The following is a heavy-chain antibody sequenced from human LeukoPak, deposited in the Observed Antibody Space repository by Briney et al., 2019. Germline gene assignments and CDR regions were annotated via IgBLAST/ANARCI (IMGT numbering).Heavy chain of an antibody. Sequence: ASVKVSCKASGYTFTGYYIHWVRQAPGQGLEWMGWIIPNSGGTNYAQKFQGRVTMTRDTSISTAYMELSSLRSDDTAVYYCARGSVRGEDYWGQGTLATVSS. D-gene: IGHD3-10*01. V-gene: IGHV1-2*02. CDR3: ARGSVRGEDY. CDR1: GYTFTGYY. J-gene: IGHJ4*02. CDR2: IIPNSGGT.